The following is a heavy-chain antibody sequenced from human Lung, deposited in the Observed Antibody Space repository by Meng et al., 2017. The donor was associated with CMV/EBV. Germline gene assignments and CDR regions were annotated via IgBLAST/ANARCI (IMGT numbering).Heavy chain of an antibody. CDR1: GFTFSDYD. CDR2: IGTLTDT. Sequence: GESLKISCAASGFTFSDYDMHWVRQPTGKGLEWVSSIGTLTDTYTAESVRGRFTISRENAKNSLFLQMNSLRTGDTAVYYCARAPKSTGTTLQDYYGMEVXAKGPRSPSP. J-gene: IGHJ6*02. D-gene: IGHD1-1*01. V-gene: IGHV3-13*01. CDR3: ARAPKSTGTTLQDYYGMEV.